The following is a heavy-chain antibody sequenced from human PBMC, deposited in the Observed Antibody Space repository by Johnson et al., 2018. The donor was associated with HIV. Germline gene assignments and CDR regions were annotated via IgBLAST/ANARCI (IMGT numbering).Heavy chain of an antibody. D-gene: IGHD1-14*01. J-gene: IGHJ3*02. Sequence: QVQLVESGGGLVKPGGSLRLSCAASGISFSDYYMSWIRQAPGQGLEWVSYISSGGSTYYADSVKRRFTNPRDNSQHTLYLQMNSLRAEDTAVHYCAREGKDLAGAEDAFDIWGQGTMVTVSS. CDR2: ISSGGST. CDR3: AREGKDLAGAEDAFDI. V-gene: IGHV3-11*04. CDR1: GISFSDYY.